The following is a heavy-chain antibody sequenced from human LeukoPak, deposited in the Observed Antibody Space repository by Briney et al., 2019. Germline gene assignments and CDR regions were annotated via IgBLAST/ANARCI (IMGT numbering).Heavy chain of an antibody. J-gene: IGHJ6*02. V-gene: IGHV1-2*02. CDR1: GYTFTGYY. Sequence: ASVKVSCKASGYTFTGYYMHWVRQAPGQGLEWMGWINPNSGGTNYAQKFQGRVTMTRDTSISTADMELSRLRSDHTAVYYCARSASMVRGVIIPSSYYYYGMDVWGQGTTVTVSS. D-gene: IGHD3-10*01. CDR2: INPNSGGT. CDR3: ARSASMVRGVIIPSSYYYYGMDV.